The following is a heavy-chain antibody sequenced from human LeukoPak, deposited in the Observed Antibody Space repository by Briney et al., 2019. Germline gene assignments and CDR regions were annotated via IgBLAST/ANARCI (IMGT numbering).Heavy chain of an antibody. CDR2: IYTSGST. CDR1: GGSISSGSYY. J-gene: IGHJ4*02. CDR3: ARANDFWSGHLDY. D-gene: IGHD3-3*01. V-gene: IGHV4-61*02. Sequence: SQTLSLTCTVSGGSISSGSYYWSWIRQPAGKGLEWIGRIYTSGSTNYNPSLKSRVTISVDTSKNQFSLKLSSVTAADTAVYYCARANDFWSGHLDYWGQGTLVTVSS.